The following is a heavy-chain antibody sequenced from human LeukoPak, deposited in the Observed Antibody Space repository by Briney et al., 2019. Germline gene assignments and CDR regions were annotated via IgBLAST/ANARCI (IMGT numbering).Heavy chain of an antibody. V-gene: IGHV3-74*01. D-gene: IGHD5-18*01. CDR3: GILDTPMGY. Sequence: PGGSLRLSCAASGFTFSRYWMHRVRQAPGKGLVFVSRINSDGSSTSYADSVNGLFTISRNNANNTLYLQMNSLRAEDTAVYYCGILDTPMGYWGQGTLVTVSS. CDR2: INSDGSST. CDR1: GFTFSRYW. J-gene: IGHJ4*02.